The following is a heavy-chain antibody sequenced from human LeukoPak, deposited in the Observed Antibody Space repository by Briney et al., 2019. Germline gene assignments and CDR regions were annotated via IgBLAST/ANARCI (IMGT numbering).Heavy chain of an antibody. J-gene: IGHJ6*02. Sequence: GASVKVSCKASGYTFTSYDINWVRQATGQGLEWMGWMKPNSGSTGYAQKFQGRVTMTRNTSISTAYMELSSLRSEDTAVYYCARVGGSGSYSTYYYYGMDVWGQGTTVTVSS. V-gene: IGHV1-8*01. CDR2: MKPNSGST. CDR3: ARVGGSGSYSTYYYYGMDV. D-gene: IGHD3-10*01. CDR1: GYTFTSYD.